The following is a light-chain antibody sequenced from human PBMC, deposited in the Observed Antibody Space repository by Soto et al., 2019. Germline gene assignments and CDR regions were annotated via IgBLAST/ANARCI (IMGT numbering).Light chain of an antibody. V-gene: IGLV2-8*01. Sequence: QSALTQPPSASGSPGQSVTISCTGTSSDIGGYNRVSWYQQHPGKVPKLIIYEGYKRPSGVPDRFSGSKSGNTASLTVSGLQAEDEADYYCAAWDDSLGGFYVFGTGTKVTVL. CDR3: AAWDDSLGGFYV. J-gene: IGLJ1*01. CDR2: EGY. CDR1: SSDIGGYNR.